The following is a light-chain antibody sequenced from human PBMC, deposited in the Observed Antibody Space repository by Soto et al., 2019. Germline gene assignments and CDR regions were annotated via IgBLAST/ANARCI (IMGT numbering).Light chain of an antibody. CDR3: QQYGSSPWT. V-gene: IGKV3-20*01. CDR1: QSVSSSY. CDR2: GAS. Sequence: EIVLTQSPGTLSLSPGESATLSCRASQSVSSSYLAWYQQKPGQAPRLLIYGASSRATGIPDRFRGSGSGTDCTLTISRLEPEDFAVYYCQQYGSSPWTVGQGTKVEI. J-gene: IGKJ1*01.